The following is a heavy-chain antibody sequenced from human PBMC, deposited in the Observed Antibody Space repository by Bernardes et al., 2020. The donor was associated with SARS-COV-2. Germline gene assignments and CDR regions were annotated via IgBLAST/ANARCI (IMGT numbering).Heavy chain of an antibody. CDR3: TGDYLY. D-gene: IGHD4-17*01. CDR1: GFNFSGSA. V-gene: IGHV3-73*01. Sequence: GGSLRLSCAASGFNFSGSAIQWVRQAPGKGLECVGRMRSKYKNYVTTYAPSLKDRITISRDDSRDTAYLQINSLKIGDTAVYYCTGDYLYWGQGALVTVSS. J-gene: IGHJ4*02. CDR2: MRSKYKNYVT.